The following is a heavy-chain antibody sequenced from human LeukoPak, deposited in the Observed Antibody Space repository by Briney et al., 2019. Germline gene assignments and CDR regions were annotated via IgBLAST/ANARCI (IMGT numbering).Heavy chain of an antibody. D-gene: IGHD4-11*01. Sequence: GGSLRLSCAASGFTFSDYYMSWIRQAPGKGLEWVSYISSSGSTIYYADSVKGRLTISRDNAKNSLYLQMNSLRAEDTAVYYCARDSHDYSGAFDYWGQGTLVTVSS. CDR2: ISSSGSTI. CDR3: ARDSHDYSGAFDY. V-gene: IGHV3-11*01. CDR1: GFTFSDYY. J-gene: IGHJ4*02.